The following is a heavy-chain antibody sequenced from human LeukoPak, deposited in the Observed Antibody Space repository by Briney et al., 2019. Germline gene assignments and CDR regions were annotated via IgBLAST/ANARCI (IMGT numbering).Heavy chain of an antibody. D-gene: IGHD3-3*01. CDR3: AREHYDFYVMDV. Sequence: SETLSLTCTVSGGSISSYYGNWLRQPPGKGLEWLGYIYHSGRANYNPSLGSRLTISVDTSKKQFSLKLKSVTAADTAVYYCAREHYDFYVMDVWGQGTTVTVSS. V-gene: IGHV4-59*01. CDR2: IYHSGRA. CDR1: GGSISSYY. J-gene: IGHJ6*02.